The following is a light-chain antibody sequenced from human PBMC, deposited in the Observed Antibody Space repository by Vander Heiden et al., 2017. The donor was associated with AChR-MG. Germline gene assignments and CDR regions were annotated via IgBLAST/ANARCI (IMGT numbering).Light chain of an antibody. Sequence: DIQMTQSPSALSAAVGDRVTITCRASQSISSWLAWYQQKPGKAPKLLIYKASSLESGVPSRFSGSGSGTEFTLTISSLQPDDAATYYCQQDNSFYTFGQGTKLEIK. CDR1: QSISSW. J-gene: IGKJ2*01. CDR2: KAS. CDR3: QQDNSFYT. V-gene: IGKV1-5*03.